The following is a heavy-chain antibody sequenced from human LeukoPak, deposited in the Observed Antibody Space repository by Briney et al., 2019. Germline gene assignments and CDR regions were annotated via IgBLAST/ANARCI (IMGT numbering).Heavy chain of an antibody. V-gene: IGHV3-30*04. CDR3: ARDSGSSFDY. D-gene: IGHD1-26*01. J-gene: IGHJ4*02. CDR1: GFTFSSYA. CDR2: ISYDGSNK. Sequence: GGSLRLSCAASGFTFSSYAMHWVRQAPGKGLEWVAVISYDGSNKYYADSVKGRFTISRDNSKNTLYLQMNSLRAEDTAVYYCARDSGSSFDYWGQGTLVTASS.